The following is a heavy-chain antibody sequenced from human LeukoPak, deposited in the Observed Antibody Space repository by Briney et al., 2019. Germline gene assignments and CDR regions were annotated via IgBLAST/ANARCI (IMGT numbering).Heavy chain of an antibody. CDR2: IIPIFGTA. D-gene: IGHD3-10*01. J-gene: IGHJ4*02. V-gene: IGHV1-69*05. CDR3: ARQTYYSAYFDY. Sequence: GASVKVSCRASGGTFSSYAISWVRQAPGQGLEWMGRIIPIFGTANYAQKFQGRVTITTDESTSTAYMELSSLRSEDTAVYYCARQTYYSAYFDYWGQGTLVTVSS. CDR1: GGTFSSYA.